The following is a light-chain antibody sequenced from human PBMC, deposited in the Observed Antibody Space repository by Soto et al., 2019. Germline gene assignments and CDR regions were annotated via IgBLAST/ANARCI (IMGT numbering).Light chain of an antibody. J-gene: IGKJ1*01. CDR3: QHYNTWPK. CDR1: ESVSSG. Sequence: EIFMSHSPSTLSVSPWERSTVSFRASESVSSGLAWYQQKPGQAPRLLIYGASTRATGIPARFSGSGSGTEFTLTISSLQSEDFAVYYCQHYNTWPKFGQGTXVEIK. V-gene: IGKV3-15*01. CDR2: GAS.